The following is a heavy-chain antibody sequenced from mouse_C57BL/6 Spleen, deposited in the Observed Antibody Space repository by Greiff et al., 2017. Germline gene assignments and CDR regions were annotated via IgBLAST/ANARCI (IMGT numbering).Heavy chain of an antibody. CDR1: GYAFSSSW. Sequence: VQLQQSGPELVKPGASVKISCKASGYAFSSSWMNWVKQRPGKGLEWIGRIYPGDGDTNYNGKFKGKATLTADKSSSTAYMQLSSLTSEDSAVYFCAQGPYYDYEPYSAMDYWGQGTSVTVSS. CDR3: AQGPYYDYEPYSAMDY. J-gene: IGHJ4*01. D-gene: IGHD2-4*01. V-gene: IGHV1-82*01. CDR2: IYPGDGDT.